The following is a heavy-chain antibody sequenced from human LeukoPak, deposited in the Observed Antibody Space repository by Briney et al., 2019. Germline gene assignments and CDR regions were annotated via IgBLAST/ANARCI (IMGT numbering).Heavy chain of an antibody. V-gene: IGHV3-30*04. J-gene: IGHJ1*01. Sequence: GGSLRLSCAAPGFTFRTYAMHWVRQAPGKGLEWVAVISNDGSNKYYADSVKGRFTISRDSSKNTVYLQMYSLRPEDTAVYYCASADYYENFGYNCEYFNHWGKGTLVTASS. CDR1: GFTFRTYA. D-gene: IGHD3-22*01. CDR2: ISNDGSNK. CDR3: ASADYYENFGYNCEYFNH.